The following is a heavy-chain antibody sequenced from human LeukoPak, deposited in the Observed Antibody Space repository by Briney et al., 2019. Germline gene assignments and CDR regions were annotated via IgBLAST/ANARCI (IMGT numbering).Heavy chain of an antibody. V-gene: IGHV3-7*02. D-gene: IGHD3-22*01. Sequence: GGSLRLSCAASGFTFSSCWMSWVRRAPGKGLEWVANIKQDGSDKYYVDSVKGRFTISRDNTKNSLYLQMSSLRAEDTAVYYCGRSQWLPYDAIDIWGQGTMVTVSS. CDR3: GRSQWLPYDAIDI. CDR2: IKQDGSDK. CDR1: GFTFSSCW. J-gene: IGHJ3*02.